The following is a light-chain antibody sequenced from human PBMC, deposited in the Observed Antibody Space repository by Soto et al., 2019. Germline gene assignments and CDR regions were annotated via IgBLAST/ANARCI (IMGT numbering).Light chain of an antibody. Sequence: IQMTQSPSPLSASVGDRVTITCRASQRISNYLNWYQHKPGKAPELLIYAASSLQSGVPLRFSGGGSGTDFALTISSLQPQDFGTYYCQQSYSPPYTFGQGTKMEIK. CDR2: AAS. CDR3: QQSYSPPYT. CDR1: QRISNY. V-gene: IGKV1-39*01. J-gene: IGKJ2*01.